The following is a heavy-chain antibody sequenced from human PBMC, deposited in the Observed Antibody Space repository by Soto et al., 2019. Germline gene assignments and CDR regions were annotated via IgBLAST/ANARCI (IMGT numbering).Heavy chain of an antibody. Sequence: ASVKVSCTACGYTFTDDDINSVRQAAGQGLECMGWVSPNSGNTVYAQKFQDRVTMTRYTSISTAYMELSNLRFEDTAMYYCARGRFYSETTTWCAFWGHGTPVTVSS. CDR2: VSPNSGNT. J-gene: IGHJ5*01. CDR3: ARGRFYSETTTWCAF. CDR1: GYTFTDDD. V-gene: IGHV1-8*01. D-gene: IGHD2-21*01.